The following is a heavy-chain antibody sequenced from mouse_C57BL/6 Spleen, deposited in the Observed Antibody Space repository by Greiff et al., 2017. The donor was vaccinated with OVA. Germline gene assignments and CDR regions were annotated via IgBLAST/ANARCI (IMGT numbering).Heavy chain of an antibody. CDR1: GFTFSDYG. J-gene: IGHJ2*01. V-gene: IGHV5-17*01. CDR2: ISSGSSTI. D-gene: IGHD1-1*01. Sequence: EVMLVESGGGLVKPGGSLKLSCAASGFTFSDYGMHWVRQAPEKGLEWVAYISSGSSTISYADTVKGRFPIFRDNAKNTLCLQMTSLRSEDTAMYYCARKYYGSSLYYFDYGGQGTTLTVSS. CDR3: ARKYYGSSLYYFDY.